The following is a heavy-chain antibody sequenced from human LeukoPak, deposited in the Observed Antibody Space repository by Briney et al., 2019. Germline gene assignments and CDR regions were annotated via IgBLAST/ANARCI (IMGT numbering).Heavy chain of an antibody. V-gene: IGHV4-4*07. D-gene: IGHD6-13*01. CDR2: IYTSGST. Sequence: PSETLSLTCTVSGGSISSYYWSWIRQPAGKGLEWIGRIYTSGSTNYNPSLKSRVTISVDTSKNQFSLKLSSVTAADTAVYYCARGVSAAGTEVFDYWGQGTLVTVSS. CDR1: GGSISSYY. J-gene: IGHJ4*02. CDR3: ARGVSAAGTEVFDY.